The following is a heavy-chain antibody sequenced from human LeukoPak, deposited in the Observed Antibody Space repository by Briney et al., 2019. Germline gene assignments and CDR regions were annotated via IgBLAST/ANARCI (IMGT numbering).Heavy chain of an antibody. Sequence: GASVKVSCKVSGYTLTELSMHWVRQAPGKGLEWMGGFDPEDGETIYAQKFQGRVTMTEDTSTDTAYMELSSLRSEDTAVYYCASQKGSTYAFDIWGQGTMVTVSS. D-gene: IGHD3-10*01. CDR2: FDPEDGET. J-gene: IGHJ3*02. CDR1: GYTLTELS. V-gene: IGHV1-24*01. CDR3: ASQKGSTYAFDI.